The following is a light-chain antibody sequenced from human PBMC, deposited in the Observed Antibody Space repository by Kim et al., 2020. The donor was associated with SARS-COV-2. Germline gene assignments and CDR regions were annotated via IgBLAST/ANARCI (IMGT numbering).Light chain of an antibody. CDR3: QERSREAFT. CDR2: DAS. J-gene: IGKJ3*01. CDR1: QSVSSY. V-gene: IGKV3-11*01. Sequence: LSPGERATPSGRASQSVSSYLAWYQQKPGQAPRLLIYDASNRATGIPARFSGSGSGTDFTLTISSLEPEDFAVYYGQERSREAFTFGPGTKVDIK.